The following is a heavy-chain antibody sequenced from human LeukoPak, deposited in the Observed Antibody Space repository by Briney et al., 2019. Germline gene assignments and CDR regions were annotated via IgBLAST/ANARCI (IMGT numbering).Heavy chain of an antibody. CDR3: ARGPSSGWYLY. V-gene: IGHV1-18*01. Sequence: GASVKVSCKASGYTFTSYAMNWVRQAPGQGLEWMGWISAYNGNTNYAQKLQGRVTMTTDTSTSTAYMELRSLRSDDTAVYYCARGPSSGWYLYWGQGTLVTVSS. D-gene: IGHD6-19*01. J-gene: IGHJ4*02. CDR2: ISAYNGNT. CDR1: GYTFTSYA.